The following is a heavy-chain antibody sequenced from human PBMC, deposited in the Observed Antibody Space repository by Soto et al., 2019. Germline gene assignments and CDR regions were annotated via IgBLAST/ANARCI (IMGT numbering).Heavy chain of an antibody. CDR3: AREGPLAAAGTGIDY. CDR1: GYTFTGYY. V-gene: IGHV1-2*04. Sequence: ASVKVSCKASGYTFTGYYMHWVRQAPGQGLEWMGWINPNSGGTNYAQKFQGWVTMTRDTSISTAYMELSRLRSDDTAVYYCAREGPLAAAGTGIDYWGQGTLVTVSS. J-gene: IGHJ4*02. CDR2: INPNSGGT. D-gene: IGHD6-13*01.